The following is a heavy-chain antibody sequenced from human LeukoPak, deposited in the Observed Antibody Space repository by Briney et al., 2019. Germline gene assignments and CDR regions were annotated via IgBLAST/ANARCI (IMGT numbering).Heavy chain of an antibody. V-gene: IGHV4-4*07. CDR2: IYSSGAT. CDR3: ARCSGNGYDYSWPDP. Sequence: SETLSLTCTVSGGSLSTYYWSWIRQPAGKGLEWIGRIYSSGATNYNPSLKSRVTMSVDTSKNQFSLKLSSVTAADTAVYYCARCSGNGYDYSWPDPWGQGTLVTVSS. J-gene: IGHJ5*02. CDR1: GGSLSTYY. D-gene: IGHD5-12*01.